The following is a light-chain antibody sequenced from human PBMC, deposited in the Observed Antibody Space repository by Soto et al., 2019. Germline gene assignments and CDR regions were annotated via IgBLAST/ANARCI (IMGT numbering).Light chain of an antibody. J-gene: IGKJ1*01. Sequence: DIQMTQSPSTLSASVGDTVTITCRASQPISTWLAWYQEKPGKAPKLLIYDASSLEGGVPSRFSGSGSGTEFTLTISSLQPDDFATYYCHQYNYYRPTFGQGTKVDIK. CDR2: DAS. CDR3: HQYNYYRPT. CDR1: QPISTW. V-gene: IGKV1-5*01.